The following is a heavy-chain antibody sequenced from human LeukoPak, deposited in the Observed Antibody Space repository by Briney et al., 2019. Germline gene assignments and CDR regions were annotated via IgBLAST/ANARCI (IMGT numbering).Heavy chain of an antibody. CDR2: IRYDGSNK. D-gene: IGHD3-9*01. J-gene: IGHJ6*03. Sequence: TGGSLRLSCAASGFTFSSYGMHWVRQAPGKGLEWVAFIRYDGSNKYYADSVKGRFTISRDNSKNTLYLQMNSLRAEDTAVYYCAKDWYDILTGYYLGYYYYMDVWGKGTTVTISS. CDR3: AKDWYDILTGYYLGYYYYMDV. V-gene: IGHV3-30*02. CDR1: GFTFSSYG.